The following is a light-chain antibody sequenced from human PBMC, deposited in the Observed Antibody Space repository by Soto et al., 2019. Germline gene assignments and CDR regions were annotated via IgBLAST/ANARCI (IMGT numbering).Light chain of an antibody. Sequence: EIVLTQCPGTLSLSTGARATLSSRPSQSVSSSYLAWYQQKPVQAPRLLIYGASTRATDVPDRFSGSGSGADFTLSISRLEPEDFAAYYCQQYGSSPPRTFGQGTKVDIK. CDR2: GAS. V-gene: IGKV3-20*01. CDR1: QSVSSSY. J-gene: IGKJ1*01. CDR3: QQYGSSPPRT.